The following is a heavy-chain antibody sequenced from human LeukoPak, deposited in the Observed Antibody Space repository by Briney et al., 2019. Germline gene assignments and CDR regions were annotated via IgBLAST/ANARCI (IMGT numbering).Heavy chain of an antibody. Sequence: GGSLRLSCEASGFTFNNYWMSWVRQAPGKGPEWVAHIKENGNEQYYADSVKGRFTISRDNVKQSLCLQMNRLRVEDTAVYYCASSTYYYDSSGYYHPGSYYYYGMDVWGQGTTVTVSS. J-gene: IGHJ6*02. CDR1: GFTFNNYW. CDR2: IKENGNEQ. CDR3: ASSTYYYDSSGYYHPGSYYYYGMDV. V-gene: IGHV3-7*01. D-gene: IGHD3-22*01.